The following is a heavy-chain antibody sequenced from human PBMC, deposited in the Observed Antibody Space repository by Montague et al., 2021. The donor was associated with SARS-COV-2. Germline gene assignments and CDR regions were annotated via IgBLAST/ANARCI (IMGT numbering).Heavy chain of an antibody. CDR3: ATQEDPSGWIPGPFDF. CDR1: GGPISSSSYY. CDR2: IYYRGST. Sequence: SETLSLTCTVSGGPISSSSYYWAWIRQPPGKGLEWIGSIYYRGSTYYNPSLKNRVIISVDTSKNQLSLKLSSVTAADTAVYYCATQEDPSGWIPGPFDFWGQGTLLTVSS. V-gene: IGHV4-39*01. J-gene: IGHJ4*02. D-gene: IGHD6-19*01.